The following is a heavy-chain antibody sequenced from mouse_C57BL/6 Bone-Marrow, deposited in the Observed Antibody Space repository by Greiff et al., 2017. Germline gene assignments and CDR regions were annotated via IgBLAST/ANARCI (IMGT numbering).Heavy chain of an antibody. J-gene: IGHJ3*01. D-gene: IGHD2-3*01. V-gene: IGHV5-9*01. CDR3: AHDHLFAY. CDR2: ISGGGGNT. Sequence: EVKLVESGGGLVKPGGSLKLSCAASGFTFSSYTMSWVRQTPEKRLEWVATISGGGGNTNYPDSVKGRFTISRDNAKNTLYLQMSSLRSEDTALYYCAHDHLFAYWGQGTLVTVSA. CDR1: GFTFSSYT.